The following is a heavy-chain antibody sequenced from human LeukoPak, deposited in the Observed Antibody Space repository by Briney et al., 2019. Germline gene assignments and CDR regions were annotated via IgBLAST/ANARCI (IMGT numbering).Heavy chain of an antibody. J-gene: IGHJ4*02. V-gene: IGHV3-33*01. D-gene: IGHD3-16*01. CDR2: IWYDGSDK. Sequence: GGSLRLSCAASGFTFSSHGMHWVRQAPGKGLEWVAVIWYDGSDKYYADSVKGRFTISRDNSQNTLYLQMTSLRADDTAVYYCARDRVLHYFDYWGQGALVTVSS. CDR1: GFTFSSHG. CDR3: ARDRVLHYFDY.